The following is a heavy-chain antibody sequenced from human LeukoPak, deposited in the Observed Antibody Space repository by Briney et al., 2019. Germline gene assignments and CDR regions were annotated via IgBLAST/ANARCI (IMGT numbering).Heavy chain of an antibody. CDR1: GLTFSTYA. Sequence: GGSLRLSSAVSGLTFSTYAMSWVRQAPGSGLEWVSSISGNGATTYYADSVKGRFTISRDNSKNTAFLQMNGLRAEDTAVYYAVANMYNYMDVWGKGTTVTVSS. J-gene: IGHJ6*03. D-gene: IGHD2-2*01. CDR2: ISGNGATT. V-gene: IGHV3-23*01. CDR3: VANMYNYMDV.